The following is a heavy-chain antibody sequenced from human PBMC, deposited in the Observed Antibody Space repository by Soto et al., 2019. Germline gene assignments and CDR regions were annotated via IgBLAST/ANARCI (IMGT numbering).Heavy chain of an antibody. D-gene: IGHD6-6*01. V-gene: IGHV3-23*01. CDR1: GFTFSNYA. CDR3: ARDREYISPTVYYFDY. J-gene: IGHJ4*02. CDR2: ISGSGGTT. Sequence: EAQLLESGGGLVQPGGSLSLSCAASGFTFSNYAMWWVRQAPGKGLEWVSFISGSGGTTYYADSVKGRFTISRDNSKNTLSLQMNSLRAEDTAVYYCARDREYISPTVYYFDYWGQGTLVTVSS.